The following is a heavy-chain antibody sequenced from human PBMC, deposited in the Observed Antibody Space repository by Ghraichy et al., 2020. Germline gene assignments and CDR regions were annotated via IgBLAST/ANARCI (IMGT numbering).Heavy chain of an antibody. V-gene: IGHV4-34*01. D-gene: IGHD6-13*01. CDR3: ARGSKQVGAAAAVDY. CDR2: INHSGST. Sequence: SETLSLTCAVYGGSFSGYYWSWIRQPPGKGLEWIGEINHSGSTNYNPSLKSRVTISVDTSKNQFSLKLSSVTAADTAVYYCARGSKQVGAAAAVDYWGQGTLVTVSS. CDR1: GGSFSGYY. J-gene: IGHJ4*02.